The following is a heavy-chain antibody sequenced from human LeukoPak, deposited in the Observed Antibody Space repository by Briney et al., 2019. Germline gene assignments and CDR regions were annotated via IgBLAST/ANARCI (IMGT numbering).Heavy chain of an antibody. CDR3: ARDSSRYSSTWYDFDH. D-gene: IGHD2-2*01. J-gene: IGHJ4*02. CDR2: IDTNTGDT. CDR1: GYKFIVYH. Sequence: ASVKVSCKSSGYKFIVYHIHWVRQAPGQGLEWMGWIDTNTGDTKYVQKFQGRVTMTRDTSTNTAYMELSSLRSDDTAVFYCARDSSRYSSTWYDFDHWGQGTLVTVAS. V-gene: IGHV1-2*02.